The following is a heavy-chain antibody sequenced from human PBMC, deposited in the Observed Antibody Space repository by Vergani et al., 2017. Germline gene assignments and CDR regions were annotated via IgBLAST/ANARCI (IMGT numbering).Heavy chain of an antibody. V-gene: IGHV4-30-2*01. Sequence: QLQLQESGSGLVKPSQTLSLTCAVSGGSISSGGYYWSWIRQPPGKGLEWIGEINHSGSTNYNPSLKSRVTISVDTSKNQFSLKLSSVTAADTAVYYCARGGWFGELLQPYYFDYWGQGTLVTVSS. J-gene: IGHJ4*02. D-gene: IGHD3-10*01. CDR1: GGSISSGGYY. CDR2: INHSGST. CDR3: ARGGWFGELLQPYYFDY.